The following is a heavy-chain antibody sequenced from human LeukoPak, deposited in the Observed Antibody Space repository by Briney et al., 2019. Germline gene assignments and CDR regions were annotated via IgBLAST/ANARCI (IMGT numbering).Heavy chain of an antibody. CDR3: TSSWYYYYYMDV. CDR1: GYSISSGYY. J-gene: IGHJ6*03. D-gene: IGHD6-13*01. Sequence: KPSETLSLTCTVSGYSISSGYYWGWIRQPPGKGLEWIGSIYHSGSTYYNPSLKSRVTISVDTSKNQFSLKLSSVTAADTAVCYCTSSWYYYYYMDVWGKGTTVTVSS. V-gene: IGHV4-38-2*02. CDR2: IYHSGST.